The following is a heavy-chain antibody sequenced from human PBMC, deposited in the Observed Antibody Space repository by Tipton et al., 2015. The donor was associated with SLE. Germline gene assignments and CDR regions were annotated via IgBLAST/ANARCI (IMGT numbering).Heavy chain of an antibody. J-gene: IGHJ4*02. Sequence: TLSLTCTVSGGSISSSSDYWGWIRQPPGKGLEWIGNIYYSGTTFYNPSLKSRVTISVATSKNQFSLRLSSVTAADTALYYCATERIGGSPFDYWGQGTLVTVSS. CDR1: GGSISSSSDY. D-gene: IGHD3-16*01. CDR3: ATERIGGSPFDY. CDR2: IYYSGTT. V-gene: IGHV4-39*02.